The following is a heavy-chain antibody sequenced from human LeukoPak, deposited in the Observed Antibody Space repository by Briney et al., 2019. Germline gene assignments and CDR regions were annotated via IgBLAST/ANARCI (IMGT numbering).Heavy chain of an antibody. J-gene: IGHJ4*02. CDR1: GFTFDDYA. CDR2: ISGDGGST. Sequence: PGGXLRLSCAASGFTFDDYAMHWVCQAPGKGLEWVSLISGDGGSTYYADSVKGRFTISRDNSKSSLYLQMNSLRTEDTALYYCAKDISPIGEVFDYWGQGTLVTVSS. D-gene: IGHD2/OR15-2a*01. CDR3: AKDISPIGEVFDY. V-gene: IGHV3-43*02.